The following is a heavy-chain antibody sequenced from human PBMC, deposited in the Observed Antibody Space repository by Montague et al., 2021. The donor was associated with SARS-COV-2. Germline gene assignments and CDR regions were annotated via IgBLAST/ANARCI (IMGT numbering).Heavy chain of an antibody. V-gene: IGHV4-34*01. Sequence: SETLSLTCAVYGGSFSGYYWSWIRQPPGKGLEWIGEINHSGSINYNPSLKSRVTISVDTSKNQFSPKLSSVTAADTAVYYCARVPDYYDSSGYYFDAFDIWGQGTMVTVSS. CDR3: ARVPDYYDSSGYYFDAFDI. CDR2: INHSGSI. CDR1: GGSFSGYY. D-gene: IGHD3-22*01. J-gene: IGHJ3*02.